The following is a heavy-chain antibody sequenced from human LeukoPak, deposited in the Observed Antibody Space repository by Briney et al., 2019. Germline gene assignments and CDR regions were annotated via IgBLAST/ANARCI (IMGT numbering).Heavy chain of an antibody. CDR2: ISCRSTYM. CDR3: ARDFGDSYGYSYFDY. J-gene: IGHJ4*02. V-gene: IGHV3-21*01. Sequence: GGSLRLSCVASGFTFSSHSIIWIRQAPGMGLEWVSSISCRSTYMYYADSVKGRFTISRDNAKNSLYLQMNSLRAEDTAVYYCARDFGDSYGYSYFDYWGQGTLVTVSS. D-gene: IGHD5-18*01. CDR1: GFTFSSHS.